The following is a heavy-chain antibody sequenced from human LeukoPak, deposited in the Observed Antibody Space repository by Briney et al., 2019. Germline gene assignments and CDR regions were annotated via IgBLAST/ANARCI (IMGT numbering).Heavy chain of an antibody. V-gene: IGHV1-18*01. J-gene: IGHJ3*02. CDR2: ISAYNGNT. CDR3: ASSIGDYDFWSGYYVDAFDI. Sequence: ASVKVSXKASGYTFTSYGISWVRQAPGQGLEWMGWISAYNGNTNYAQKLQGRVTMTTDTSTSTAYMELRSLRSDDTAVHYCASSIGDYDFWSGYYVDAFDIWGQGTMVTVSS. D-gene: IGHD3-3*01. CDR1: GYTFTSYG.